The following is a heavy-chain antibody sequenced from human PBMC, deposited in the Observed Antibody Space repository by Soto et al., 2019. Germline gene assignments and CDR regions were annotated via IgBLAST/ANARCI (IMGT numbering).Heavy chain of an antibody. Sequence: LRRACAASGFPFSSYDMSWVRQAPGKGLDWVSVIRGSDGSTYYANSVKGRFTISRDNSKNTLFLQMNSLRAEDTAIYYCTKGGHLDYWGPGTLVTVSS. CDR3: TKGGHLDY. V-gene: IGHV3-23*01. CDR1: GFPFSSYD. J-gene: IGHJ4*02. CDR2: IRGSDGST. D-gene: IGHD3-10*01.